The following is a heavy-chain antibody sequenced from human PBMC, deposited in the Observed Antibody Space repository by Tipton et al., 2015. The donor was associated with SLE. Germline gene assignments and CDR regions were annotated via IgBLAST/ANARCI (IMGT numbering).Heavy chain of an antibody. J-gene: IGHJ3*02. CDR2: IYYSGST. V-gene: IGHV4-59*01. Sequence: TLSLTCTVSGGSISSYYWSWIRHSPGKGLEWIGYIYYSGSTNYNPPLKSRVTISVDTSKNQFSLKLSSVTAADTAVYYCARDPGYCSGGSCSDAFDIWGQGTMVTVSS. CDR3: ARDPGYCSGGSCSDAFDI. D-gene: IGHD2-15*01. CDR1: GGSISSYY.